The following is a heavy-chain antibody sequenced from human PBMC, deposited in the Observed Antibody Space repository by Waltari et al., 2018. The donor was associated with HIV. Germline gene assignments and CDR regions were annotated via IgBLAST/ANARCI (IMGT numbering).Heavy chain of an antibody. D-gene: IGHD4-17*01. V-gene: IGHV4-39*02. Sequence: QLHLQESGPGLVKPSETLSLTCNVSGGSVCSSSYYWGWIRQPPGQGREWFVYVDHRGGTNYNPSLPSRVSIFVDTSKNHFSLKLNAVTAADTAVFFCARGTYGDALDMWGQGTMVIVSS. J-gene: IGHJ3*02. CDR1: GGSVCSSSYY. CDR2: VDHRGGT. CDR3: ARGTYGDALDM.